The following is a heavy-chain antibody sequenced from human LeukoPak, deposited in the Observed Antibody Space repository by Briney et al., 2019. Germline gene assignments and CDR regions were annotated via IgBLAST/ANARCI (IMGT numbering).Heavy chain of an antibody. CDR1: GFTFSSYA. CDR3: ARDHSSGWYSDAFDI. V-gene: IGHV3-23*01. D-gene: IGHD6-19*01. Sequence: GGSLRLSCAASGFTFSSYAMSWVRQAPGKGLEWVSVISGSGLTTYYADSVKGRFTISRDNSKNTLYLQMNSLRAEDTAVYYCARDHSSGWYSDAFDIWGQGTMVTVSS. J-gene: IGHJ3*02. CDR2: ISGSGLTT.